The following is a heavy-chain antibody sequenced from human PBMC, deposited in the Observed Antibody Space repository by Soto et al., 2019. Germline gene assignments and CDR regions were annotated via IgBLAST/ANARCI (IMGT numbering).Heavy chain of an antibody. CDR1: GGTFSSYA. CDR3: AGHSSGVPGYYYGMDV. V-gene: IGHV1-69*12. CDR2: IIPIFGTA. D-gene: IGHD3-22*01. J-gene: IGHJ6*02. Sequence: QVQLVQSGAEVKKPGSSVKVSCKASGGTFSSYAISWVRQAPGQGLEWMGGIIPIFGTADYAQKFQGRVTITAXXXTXSAYMELSSLRSEDTAVYYCAGHSSGVPGYYYGMDVWGQGTTVTVSS.